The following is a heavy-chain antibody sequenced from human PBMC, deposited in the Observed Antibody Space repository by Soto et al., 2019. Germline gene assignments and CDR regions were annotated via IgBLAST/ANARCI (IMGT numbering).Heavy chain of an antibody. V-gene: IGHV1-18*01. J-gene: IGHJ4*02. CDR3: ARGRYGDY. CDR1: GYGFTTYG. Sequence: QVHLVQSGAEVKKPGASVKVSCKGSGYGFTTYGITWVRQAPGQGLGWRAWITAHNGNTNYAQKLQGRVTVTRDTSTSTAYMELRSLRSDDTAVYYCARGRYGDYWGQGALVTVSS. CDR2: ITAHNGNT. D-gene: IGHD1-1*01.